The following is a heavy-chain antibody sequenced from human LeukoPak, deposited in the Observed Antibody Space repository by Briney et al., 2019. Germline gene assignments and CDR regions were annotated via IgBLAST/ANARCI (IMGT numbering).Heavy chain of an antibody. V-gene: IGHV4-30-4*01. CDR1: GGSISSGDYY. CDR3: ARGRYPFDY. D-gene: IGHD1-1*01. Sequence: SETLSLTCTVSGGSISSGDYYWSWIRQPPGKGLEWIGFISYGGTTYYNPSLKSRVATSVDTSKNQFSLKLSSVTGADTAVYYCARGRYPFDYWGQGTLVTVSS. CDR2: ISYGGTT. J-gene: IGHJ4*02.